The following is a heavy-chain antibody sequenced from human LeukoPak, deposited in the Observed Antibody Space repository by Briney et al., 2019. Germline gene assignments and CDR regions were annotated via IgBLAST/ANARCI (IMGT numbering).Heavy chain of an antibody. CDR3: ARQRYCSGGSCHDAFDI. D-gene: IGHD2-15*01. J-gene: IGHJ3*02. CDR1: GGSISSSSYY. Sequence: KPSETLSLTCTVSGGSISSSSYYWGWFRQPPGKGLEWIGSIYYSGSTYYNPSLKSRVTISVDTSKNQFSLKLSSVTAADTAVYYCARQRYCSGGSCHDAFDIWGQGTMVTVSS. CDR2: IYYSGST. V-gene: IGHV4-39*01.